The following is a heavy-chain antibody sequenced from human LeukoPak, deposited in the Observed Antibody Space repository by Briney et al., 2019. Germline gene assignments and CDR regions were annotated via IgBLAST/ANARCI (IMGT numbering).Heavy chain of an antibody. CDR2: INHSGST. J-gene: IGHJ5*02. D-gene: IGHD1-26*01. CDR3: ARAGATHWFDP. Sequence: SETLSLTCVVYGGSFSGYYWSWIRQPPGKGLEWIGEINHSGSTNCNPSLKSRVTISVDTSKNQFSLKLTSVTAADTAVYYCARAGATHWFDPWGQGTLVTVSS. CDR1: GGSFSGYY. V-gene: IGHV4-34*01.